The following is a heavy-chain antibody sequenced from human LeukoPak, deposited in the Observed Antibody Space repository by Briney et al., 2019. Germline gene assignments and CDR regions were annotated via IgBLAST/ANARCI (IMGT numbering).Heavy chain of an antibody. CDR3: ARGLYYTLWSGSYTEDRLFDY. CDR2: IYYSGST. Sequence: SETLSLTCTVSGGSISSGGYYWTWIRQHPGQGLEWIGYIYYSGSTYYNPSLKSRVTISVDTSRNQVSLKLTSVTAADTAVYYCARGLYYTLWSGSYTEDRLFDYWGQGTLVTVSS. D-gene: IGHD3-3*01. V-gene: IGHV4-31*03. CDR1: GGSISSGGYY. J-gene: IGHJ4*02.